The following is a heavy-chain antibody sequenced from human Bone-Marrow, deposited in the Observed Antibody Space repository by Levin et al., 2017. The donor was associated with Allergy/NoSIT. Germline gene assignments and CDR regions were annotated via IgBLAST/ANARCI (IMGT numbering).Heavy chain of an antibody. J-gene: IGHJ6*02. CDR3: ARDRVAAKSNQYHYYYGMDV. CDR1: GGSVSNNNYC. D-gene: IGHD2-2*01. CDR2: IHHSGST. V-gene: IGHV4-61*01. Sequence: PSETLSLTCSVSGGSVSNNNYCWSWIRESPGKGLEWIGYIHHSGSTNYNPSLKSRVTISVDTSKNQFSLRLTSVTAADTAIYYCARDRVAAKSNQYHYYYGMDVWGQGTTVTVSS.